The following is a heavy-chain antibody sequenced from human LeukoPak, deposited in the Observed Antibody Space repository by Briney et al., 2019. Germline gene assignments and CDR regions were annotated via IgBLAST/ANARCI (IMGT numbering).Heavy chain of an antibody. J-gene: IGHJ5*02. Sequence: PSETLSLTCTVSGDSMSSYYWSWIRQPPGKGLEWIGYIYYSGSTNYNPSLKSRVTISVDTSKNQFSLKLTSVTAADTAVYYCARDTSRSYNWFDPWGQGTLVTVSS. CDR2: IYYSGST. V-gene: IGHV4-59*01. CDR3: ARDTSRSYNWFDP. D-gene: IGHD2-2*01. CDR1: GDSMSSYY.